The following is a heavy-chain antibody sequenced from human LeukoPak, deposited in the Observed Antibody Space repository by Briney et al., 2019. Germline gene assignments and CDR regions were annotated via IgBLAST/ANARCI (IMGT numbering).Heavy chain of an antibody. D-gene: IGHD3-22*01. J-gene: IGHJ4*02. CDR3: ARGGYDSSGYLDY. CDR1: GFTFSSYW. Sequence: GGSLRLSCAASGFTFSSYWMHWVRQAPGKGLVWVSRINSDGSSTSYADSVKGRFTISRDNAKNTLYLQMNSLRAEDMAVYYCARGGYDSSGYLDYWGQGTLVTVSS. CDR2: INSDGSST. V-gene: IGHV3-74*01.